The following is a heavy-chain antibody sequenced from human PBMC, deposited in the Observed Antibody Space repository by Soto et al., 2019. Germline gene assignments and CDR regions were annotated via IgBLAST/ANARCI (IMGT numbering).Heavy chain of an antibody. CDR3: ARAHSVGLPIDF. V-gene: IGHV3-74*01. D-gene: IGHD1-26*01. J-gene: IGHJ4*02. Sequence: EMQLVESGGGLAQPGGSLRLSCAASGFTFSNYWMHWVRQAPGKGLVWVSRINFDGTTSDYADSVKGRFTISRDNAKNTLFLQMNSLRAEDTAVYYCARAHSVGLPIDFWGRGSLVTVTS. CDR2: INFDGTTS. CDR1: GFTFSNYW.